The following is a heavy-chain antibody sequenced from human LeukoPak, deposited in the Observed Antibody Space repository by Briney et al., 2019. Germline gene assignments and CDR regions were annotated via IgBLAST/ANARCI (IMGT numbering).Heavy chain of an antibody. D-gene: IGHD6-19*01. CDR2: IYYSGST. V-gene: IGHV4-39*01. J-gene: IGHJ1*01. CDR3: ASVYSSGWYIEYFQH. Sequence: PSETLSLTCTVSGGSISSSSYYWGWIRQPPGKGLEWIGSIYYSGSTYYNPSLKSRVTISVDTSKNQFSLKLSSVTAADTAVYYCASVYSSGWYIEYFQHWGQGTPVTVSS. CDR1: GGSISSSSYY.